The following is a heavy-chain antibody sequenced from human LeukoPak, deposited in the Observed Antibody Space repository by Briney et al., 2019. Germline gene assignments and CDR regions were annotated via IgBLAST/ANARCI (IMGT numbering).Heavy chain of an antibody. CDR1: GFTFSSYA. D-gene: IGHD3-16*01. J-gene: IGHJ4*02. CDR2: ISGSGGST. CDR3: ARPDSGGLGGGFDY. V-gene: IGHV3-23*01. Sequence: GGSLRLSCAASGFTFSSYAMSWVRQAPGKGLEWVSAISGSGGSTYYADSVKGRFTISRDNSKNTLYLQMNSLRAEDTAVYYCARPDSGGLGGGFDYWGQGTLVTASS.